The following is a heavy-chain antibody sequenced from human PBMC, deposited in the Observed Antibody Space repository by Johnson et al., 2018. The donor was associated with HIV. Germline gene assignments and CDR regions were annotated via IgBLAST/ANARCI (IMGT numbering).Heavy chain of an antibody. CDR3: ARVYYYDNKDGFAI. CDR1: AFSFSGYA. CDR2: VSYDASTK. D-gene: IGHD3-22*01. V-gene: IGHV3-30*04. J-gene: IGHJ3*02. Sequence: VQLVESGGGVVQPGRSLRLSCTSAFSFSGYAMHWVRQAPGKGLEWVAVVSYDASTKDYADSVKGRFTISRDISKNLLYLQMNSLRTEDTAVYYCARVYYYDNKDGFAIWGQGTTVTVSS.